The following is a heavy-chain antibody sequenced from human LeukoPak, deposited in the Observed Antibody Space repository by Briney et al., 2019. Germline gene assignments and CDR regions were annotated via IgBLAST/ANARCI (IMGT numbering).Heavy chain of an antibody. J-gene: IGHJ6*04. D-gene: IGHD3-10*02. CDR2: ISSNGDSS. Sequence: GGSLRLSCAASGFTFSSYSMHWVRQVPGKGLEYVSAISSNGDSSHYVNSVMGRFTISRDNSKNTLYLQMGSLRAEDTAVYYCAELGITMIGGVWGKGTTVTISS. CDR3: AELGITMIGGV. V-gene: IGHV3-64*01. CDR1: GFTFSSYS.